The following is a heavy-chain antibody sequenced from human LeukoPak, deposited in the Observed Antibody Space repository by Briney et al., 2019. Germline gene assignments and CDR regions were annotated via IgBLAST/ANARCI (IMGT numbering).Heavy chain of an antibody. Sequence: GGSLRLSCAASGFTFSDYYMSWIRQAPGKGLEWVSYISNSGGTKYYADSVKGRLTISRDNAKKSLYLQMNSLRAEDTAVYFCARGLQQSDYWGQGTLVTVSS. J-gene: IGHJ4*02. D-gene: IGHD1-1*01. CDR3: ARGLQQSDY. CDR2: ISNSGGTK. CDR1: GFTFSDYY. V-gene: IGHV3-11*01.